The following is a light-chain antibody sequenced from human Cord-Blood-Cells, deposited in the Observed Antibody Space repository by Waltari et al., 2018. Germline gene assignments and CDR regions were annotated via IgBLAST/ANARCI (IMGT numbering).Light chain of an antibody. J-gene: IGLJ3*02. V-gene: IGLV2-14*01. CDR3: SSYTSSRV. CDR1: SSDVGGYNY. CDR2: DVS. Sequence: QSALTQPASVSGSPGQSITISCTGTSSDVGGYNYVSWYQQHPGKAPKLLIYDVSTRRSGVSNRFSGSKSGNTASLTSSGLQAEDEADYYCSSYTSSRVFGGGTKLTVL.